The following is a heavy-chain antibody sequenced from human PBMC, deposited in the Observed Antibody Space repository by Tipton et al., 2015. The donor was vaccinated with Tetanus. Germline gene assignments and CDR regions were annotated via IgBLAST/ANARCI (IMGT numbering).Heavy chain of an antibody. Sequence: TLSLTCSVSGGSLTSGDHQWNWIRQPPGKGLEWLGYISHSGTTNYNPSLMSRVTLSLDTARGQFSLKLTSVTAADAAVYFCARDRRDFAYDSRGFYSPLYYFDNWGQGVRVTVSS. CDR2: ISHSGTT. CDR1: GGSLTSGDHQ. J-gene: IGHJ4*02. D-gene: IGHD3-22*01. V-gene: IGHV4-30-4*08. CDR3: ARDRRDFAYDSRGFYSPLYYFDN.